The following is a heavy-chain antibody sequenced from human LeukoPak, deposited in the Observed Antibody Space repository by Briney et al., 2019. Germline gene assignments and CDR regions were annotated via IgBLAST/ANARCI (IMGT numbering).Heavy chain of an antibody. D-gene: IGHD5-18*01. Sequence: SETLSLTCTVSGYSISSGYYWGWIRQPPGKGLEWIGSVYHSGSTYYNPSLKSRVTISVDTSKNQFSLKLSSVTAADTAVYYCARGGSGYSYGWDLFDYWGQGTLVTVSS. CDR3: ARGGSGYSYGWDLFDY. CDR1: GYSISSGYY. CDR2: VYHSGST. V-gene: IGHV4-38-2*02. J-gene: IGHJ4*02.